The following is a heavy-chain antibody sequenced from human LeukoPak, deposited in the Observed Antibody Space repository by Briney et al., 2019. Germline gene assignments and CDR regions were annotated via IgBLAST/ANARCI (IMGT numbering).Heavy chain of an antibody. D-gene: IGHD2-15*01. CDR2: ISASGSHI. CDR1: GFTFNRYS. Sequence: KSGGSLRLSCAASGFTFNRYSMNWVRQPPGKGLEWVSSISASGSHIYYADSVKGRFSISRDGARNSVYVQMSSLRAEDTAVYYCARGPQFCSGGSCFGYYFDYWGQGALVTVSS. CDR3: ARGPQFCSGGSCFGYYFDY. J-gene: IGHJ4*02. V-gene: IGHV3-21*01.